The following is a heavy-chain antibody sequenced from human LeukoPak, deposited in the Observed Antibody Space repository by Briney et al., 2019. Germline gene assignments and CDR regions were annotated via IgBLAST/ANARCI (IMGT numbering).Heavy chain of an antibody. CDR3: ARSYDFWSGYYTPLTRHDAFDI. D-gene: IGHD3-3*01. J-gene: IGHJ3*02. V-gene: IGHV3-30*02. Sequence: PGGSLRLSCAASGFTFSSYGMHWVRQAPGKGLEWVTFIRYDGSKKYYADSAKGRFTISRDNSKNTLDLQMNSLRAEDTAVYYCARSYDFWSGYYTPLTRHDAFDIWGQGTMVTVSS. CDR1: GFTFSSYG. CDR2: IRYDGSKK.